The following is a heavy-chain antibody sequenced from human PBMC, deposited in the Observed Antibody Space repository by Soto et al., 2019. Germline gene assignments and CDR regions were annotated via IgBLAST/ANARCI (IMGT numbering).Heavy chain of an antibody. CDR1: GFTFNNYA. CDR3: AKLGTSSWSPHYYFDY. J-gene: IGHJ4*02. CDR2: ITDSGDDT. D-gene: IGHD2-2*01. V-gene: IGHV3-23*01. Sequence: EVQLLESGGGLVQPGGSLRLFCAASGFTFNNYAMGWVRQAPGKGLEWVSAITDSGDDTYYIDSVKGRFTISRDNSKSTLYLQMSGLRAEDTAIYYCAKLGTSSWSPHYYFDYWGQGTLVTVSS.